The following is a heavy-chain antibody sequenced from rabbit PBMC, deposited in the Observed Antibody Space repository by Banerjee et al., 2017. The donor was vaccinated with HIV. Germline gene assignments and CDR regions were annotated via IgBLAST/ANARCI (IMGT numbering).Heavy chain of an antibody. V-gene: IGHV1S45*01. Sequence: QEQLEESGGDLVKPGASLTLTCTASGFDLSSYYYMCWVRQAPGKGLEWIACIDGGSSGYTYYASWAKGRFTISKPSSTTVTLQMTSLTVADTATYFCARRDAGYALYLWGQGTLVTVS. CDR2: IDGGSSGYT. CDR3: ARRDAGYALYL. D-gene: IGHD6-1*01. J-gene: IGHJ6*01. CDR1: GFDLSSYYY.